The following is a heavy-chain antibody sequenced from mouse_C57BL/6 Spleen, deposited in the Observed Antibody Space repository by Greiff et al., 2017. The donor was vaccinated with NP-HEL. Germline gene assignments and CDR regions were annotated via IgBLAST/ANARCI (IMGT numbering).Heavy chain of an antibody. Sequence: EVKVVESGGGLVKPGGSLKLSCAASGFTFSDYGMHWVRQAPEKGLEWVAYISSGSSTIYYADTVKGRFTISRDNAKNTLFLQMTSLRSEDTAMYYCARPLYYGWFAYWGQGTLVTVSA. CDR2: ISSGSSTI. J-gene: IGHJ3*01. CDR3: ARPLYYGWFAY. CDR1: GFTFSDYG. V-gene: IGHV5-17*01. D-gene: IGHD1-1*01.